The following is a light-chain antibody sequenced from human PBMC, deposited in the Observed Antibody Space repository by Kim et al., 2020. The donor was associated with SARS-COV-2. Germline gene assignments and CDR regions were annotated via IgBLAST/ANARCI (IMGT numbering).Light chain of an antibody. Sequence: GKTVTTTCTRSSGCIDINYVHWYQQRPGSAPTAVIFEDDQRPSGVPDRFSASIDTSSNSASLTISGLKTEDEADYYCQSYDSSILVFGGGTQLTVL. CDR2: EDD. CDR3: QSYDSSILV. V-gene: IGLV6-57*03. CDR1: SGCIDINY. J-gene: IGLJ3*02.